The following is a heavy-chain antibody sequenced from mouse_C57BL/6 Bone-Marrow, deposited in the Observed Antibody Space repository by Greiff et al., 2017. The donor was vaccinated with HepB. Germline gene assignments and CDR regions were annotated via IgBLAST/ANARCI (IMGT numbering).Heavy chain of an antibody. CDR2: IDPSDSYT. CDR3: ARERFITTVVATPYWYFDV. V-gene: IGHV1-69*01. J-gene: IGHJ1*03. D-gene: IGHD1-1*01. Sequence: QVQLKQPGAELVMPGASVKLSCKASGYTFTSYWMHWVKQRPGQGLEWIGEIDPSDSYTNYNQKFKGKSTLTVDKSSSTAYMQLSRLTSEDSAIYYCARERFITTVVATPYWYFDVWGTGTTVTVSS. CDR1: GYTFTSYW.